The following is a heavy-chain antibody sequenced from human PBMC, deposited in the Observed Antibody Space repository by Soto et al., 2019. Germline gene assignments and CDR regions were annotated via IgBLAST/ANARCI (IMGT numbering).Heavy chain of an antibody. CDR3: ADLSRYCTSSTCD. D-gene: IGHD2-2*01. CDR1: GFTFSSYS. Sequence: DVRLLESGGGLVQPGGSLRLSCAASGFTFSSYSMSWVRQAPGKGLEWVSTIGTSASTYYGDSVRGRFTISRDNSRNTLYLQMNSLRAEDTAVYYCADLSRYCTSSTCDWGQGTLVTGSS. V-gene: IGHV3-23*01. J-gene: IGHJ4*02. CDR2: IGTSAST.